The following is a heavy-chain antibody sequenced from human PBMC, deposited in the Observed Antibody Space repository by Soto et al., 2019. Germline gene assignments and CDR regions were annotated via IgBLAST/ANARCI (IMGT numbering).Heavy chain of an antibody. CDR3: AGGGGGGGFDY. D-gene: IGHD3-16*01. V-gene: IGHV1-18*01. CDR2: ISAYNGNT. Sequence: QVQLVQSGAEVKKPGASVKVSCKASGYTFTSYGISWVRQAPGQGLEWMGWISAYNGNTNYAQKLQGRVTMTTDTTTRTAKKGRGGLRSDGTAVYYWAGGGGGGGFDYWGQGTLVTVSS. CDR1: GYTFTSYG. J-gene: IGHJ4*02.